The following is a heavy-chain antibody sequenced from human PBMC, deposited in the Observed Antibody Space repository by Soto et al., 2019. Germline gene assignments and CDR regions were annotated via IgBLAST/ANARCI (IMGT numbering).Heavy chain of an antibody. CDR3: AKDKGGTPYYIDS. J-gene: IGHJ4*02. CDR2: INWNSDKV. Sequence: EVLLVESGGGLVQPGRSLRLSCAVSGFNFGNYAMHWVRQAPGKGLEWVAAINWNSDKVAYAGSVLGRFTIFRDRAKNSLHLQMNDLTTEDTAFYYCAKDKGGTPYYIDSWGQGILVTVSS. D-gene: IGHD6-25*01. V-gene: IGHV3-9*01. CDR1: GFNFGNYA.